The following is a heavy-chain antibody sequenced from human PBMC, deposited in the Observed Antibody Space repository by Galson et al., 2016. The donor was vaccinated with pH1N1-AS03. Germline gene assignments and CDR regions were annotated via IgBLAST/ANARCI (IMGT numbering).Heavy chain of an antibody. J-gene: IGHJ2*01. V-gene: IGHV1-8*01. Sequence: SVKVSCKASGYTFTNYDVHWVRQAPGQGLEWMGWMNPMSGTAESSAKKFQGRVSLTSDTSIGTAYMELRGLKTDDTALYYCARGRSGSSRSSWRYFDLWGRGTLVSVPP. CDR3: ARGRSGSSRSSWRYFDL. CDR1: GYTFTNYD. CDR2: MNPMSGTA. D-gene: IGHD6-13*01.